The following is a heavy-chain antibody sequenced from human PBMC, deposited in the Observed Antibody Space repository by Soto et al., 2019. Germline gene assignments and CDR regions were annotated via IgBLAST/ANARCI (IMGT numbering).Heavy chain of an antibody. J-gene: IGHJ3*02. Sequence: SDTLALTFTFLGISVHCRSCYCELSTQPPGKGLEWIASIKYSGTTFYNPSLKSRVTLSVDTSKNQFALKLSSVTAAETAVYYCARHGITGSYYDAFDIWGQGTMVS. V-gene: IGHV4-39*01. D-gene: IGHD1-26*01. CDR1: GISVHCRSCY. CDR2: IKYSGTT. CDR3: ARHGITGSYYDAFDI.